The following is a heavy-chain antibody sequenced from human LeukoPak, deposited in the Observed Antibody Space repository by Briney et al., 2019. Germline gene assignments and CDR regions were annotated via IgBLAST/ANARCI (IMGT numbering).Heavy chain of an antibody. V-gene: IGHV4-38-2*02. CDR1: GYSISSGYY. D-gene: IGHD3-3*01. Sequence: SETLSLTCTVSGYSISSGYYWGWIRQPPGKGLEWIGSIYHSGSTYYNPSLKSRVTISVDTSKNQFSLKLSSVTAADTAVYYCARRYYDFWSGYYSSANFDYWGQGTLVTVSS. CDR2: IYHSGST. CDR3: ARRYYDFWSGYYSSANFDY. J-gene: IGHJ4*02.